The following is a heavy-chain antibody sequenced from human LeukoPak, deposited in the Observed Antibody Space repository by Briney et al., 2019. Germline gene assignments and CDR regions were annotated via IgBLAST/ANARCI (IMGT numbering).Heavy chain of an antibody. CDR3: GRLHRYIVVDY. CDR1: GFTFSSYS. CDR2: INCSSSYI. D-gene: IGHD3-22*01. J-gene: IGHJ4*02. V-gene: IGHV3-21*01. Sequence: GGSLRLSCAASGFTFSSYSMSWVRQAPGKGLEWVSSINCSSSYIYYADSVKGRFTISRDNAKNSLYLQMKSLRAEDTAVYYCGRLHRYIVVDYWGQGTLVTVSS.